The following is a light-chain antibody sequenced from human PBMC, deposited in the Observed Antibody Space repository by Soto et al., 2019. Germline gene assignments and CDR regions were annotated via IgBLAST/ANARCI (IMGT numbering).Light chain of an antibody. CDR2: GNS. CDR3: QSYESSLSGYV. Sequence: QSVLTQPPSVSGAPGQRVTISCTGSSSNIGAGYDVHWYQQLPGTAPKILIYGNSNRPSGVPDRFSGSKSGTSASLAITGLHAEDEADYYCQSYESSLSGYVFGTGTKLTVL. V-gene: IGLV1-40*01. CDR1: SSNIGAGYD. J-gene: IGLJ1*01.